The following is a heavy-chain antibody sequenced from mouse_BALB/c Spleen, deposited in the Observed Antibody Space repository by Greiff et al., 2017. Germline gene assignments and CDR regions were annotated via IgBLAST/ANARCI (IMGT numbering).Heavy chain of an antibody. CDR3: ARAYYRYDGYYAMDY. V-gene: IGHV14-3*02. CDR1: GFNIKDTY. CDR2: IDPANGNT. Sequence: DVQLQQSGAELVKPGASVKLSCTASGFNIKDTYMHWVKQRPEQGLEWIGRIDPANGNTKYDPKFQGKATITADTSSNTAYLQLSSLTSEDTAVYYCARAYYRYDGYYAMDYWGQGTSVTVSS. D-gene: IGHD2-14*01. J-gene: IGHJ4*01.